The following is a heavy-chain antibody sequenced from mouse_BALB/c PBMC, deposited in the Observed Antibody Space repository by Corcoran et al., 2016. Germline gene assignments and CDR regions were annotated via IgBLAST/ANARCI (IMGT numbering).Heavy chain of an antibody. Sequence: QIQLVQSGPELKKPGETVKISCKASGYTFTNYGMNWVKQAPGKGLKWMGWINTYTGEPTYADDFKGRFVFSLETSASTAYLQINNLKNEDTATDFCARSDSSGYGYWGQGTTLTVSS. D-gene: IGHD3-2*01. J-gene: IGHJ2*01. CDR1: GYTFTNYG. V-gene: IGHV9-3-1*01. CDR2: INTYTGEP. CDR3: ARSDSSGYGY.